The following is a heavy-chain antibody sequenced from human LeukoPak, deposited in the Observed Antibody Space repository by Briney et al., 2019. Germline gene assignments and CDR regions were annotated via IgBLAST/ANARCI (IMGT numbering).Heavy chain of an antibody. CDR3: ARGAYGGYLRVFDI. CDR1: GGTFSSYA. V-gene: IGHV1-69*04. J-gene: IGHJ3*02. Sequence: SVKVSCKASGGTFSSYAINWVRQAPGQGLEWMGRIVPILGTANYAQKFQGRVTITADKSTSTAYMELSSLRSEDTAVYYCARGAYGGYLRVFDIWGQGTMVTVSS. D-gene: IGHD5-12*01. CDR2: IVPILGTA.